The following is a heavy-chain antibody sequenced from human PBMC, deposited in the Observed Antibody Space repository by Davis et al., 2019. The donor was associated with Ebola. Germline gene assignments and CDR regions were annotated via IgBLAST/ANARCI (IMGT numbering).Heavy chain of an antibody. D-gene: IGHD5-24*01. J-gene: IGHJ6*02. V-gene: IGHV3-33*06. CDR3: AKDLVATSHARVYYYYGMDV. Sequence: GGSLRLSCAASGFTFSSYGMHWVRQAPGKGLEWVAVIWYDGSNKYYADSVKGRFTISRDNSKNTLYLQMNSLRAEDTAVYYCAKDLVATSHARVYYYYGMDVWGQGTTVTVSS. CDR1: GFTFSSYG. CDR2: IWYDGSNK.